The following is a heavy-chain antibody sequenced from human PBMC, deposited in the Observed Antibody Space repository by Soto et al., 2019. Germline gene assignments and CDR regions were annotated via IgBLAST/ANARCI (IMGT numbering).Heavy chain of an antibody. CDR1: GLSLSNVKMA. Sequence: QVTLKESGPVLVQPTETLTLTCTISGLSLSNVKMAVAWIRQPPGKALEWLAHIFSDDEKSYSTSLKSRLSISKDSSKNQVVLVMTNMDPVDTATYYCAQIRAAMLYAFDPWGKGTVVTVSS. CDR2: IFSDDEK. D-gene: IGHD2-2*01. J-gene: IGHJ3*01. V-gene: IGHV2-26*03. CDR3: AQIRAAMLYAFDP.